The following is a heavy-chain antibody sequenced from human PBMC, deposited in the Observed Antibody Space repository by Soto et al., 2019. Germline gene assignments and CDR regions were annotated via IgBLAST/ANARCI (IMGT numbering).Heavy chain of an antibody. V-gene: IGHV3-21*01. J-gene: IGHJ5*02. CDR1: GFTFSSYS. CDR2: ISSSSSYI. Sequence: EVQLVESGGGLGKPGGSLRLSCAASGFTFSSYSMNWVRQAPGKGLEWVSSISSSSSYIYYADSVKGRFTISRDNDKNSLYLQMNSLRADDTAVYYCARTFGIAAAVAWFDPWGQGPLVTVSS. D-gene: IGHD6-13*01. CDR3: ARTFGIAAAVAWFDP.